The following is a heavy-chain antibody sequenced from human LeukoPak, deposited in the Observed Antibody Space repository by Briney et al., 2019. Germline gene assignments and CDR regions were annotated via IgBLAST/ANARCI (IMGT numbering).Heavy chain of an antibody. CDR2: INPSGGST. Sequence: ASVKVSCKASGGTFSSYAISWVRQAPGQGLEWMGIINPSGGSTSYAQKFQDRVTITRDMSTSTVYMELSSLRSEDTAVYYCARGGRGGYDSLTGYYPYYYMDVWGKGTTVTVSS. D-gene: IGHD3-9*01. J-gene: IGHJ6*03. CDR3: ARGGRGGYDSLTGYYPYYYMDV. CDR1: GGTFSSYA. V-gene: IGHV1-46*01.